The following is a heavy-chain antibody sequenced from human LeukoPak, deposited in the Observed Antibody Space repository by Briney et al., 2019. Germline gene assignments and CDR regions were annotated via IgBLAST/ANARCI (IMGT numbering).Heavy chain of an antibody. J-gene: IGHJ4*02. CDR2: IEYDGSSI. D-gene: IGHD6-19*01. CDR3: AREGVAGALDY. V-gene: IGHV3-74*01. CDR1: GFTFSSYW. Sequence: GGSLRLSCAASGFTFSSYWLHWVRQDPGRGLVWVSRIEYDGSSIGYADSVKGRFTISRDNAKNTLYLQMNSLRAEDTAVYYCAREGVAGALDYWGQGTLVTVSS.